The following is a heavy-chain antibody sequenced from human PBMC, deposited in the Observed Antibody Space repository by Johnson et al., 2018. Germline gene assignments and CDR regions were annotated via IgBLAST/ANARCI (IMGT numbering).Heavy chain of an antibody. CDR1: GGSFSGYY. D-gene: IGHD1-14*01. Sequence: QVQLQQWGAGLLKPSETLSLTCAVYGGSFSGYYWSWIRQPPGKGLEWIGEINHSGSTNYNPSLKGRVTMSIDTSKNQFSLKLTSVTAADTAVFFCAGGRGKKMFRGTTNLFLGQYDDYMDVWDKGTTVTVSS. CDR3: AGGRGKKMFRGTTNLFLGQYDDYMDV. V-gene: IGHV4-34*01. CDR2: INHSGST. J-gene: IGHJ6*03.